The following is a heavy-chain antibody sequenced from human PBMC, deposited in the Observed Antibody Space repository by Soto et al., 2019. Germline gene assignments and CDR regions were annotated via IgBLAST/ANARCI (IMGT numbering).Heavy chain of an antibody. Sequence: QITLKESGPSLVKPTQTLTLTCTFSGFSLTITGVTVGWIRQPPGKALEWLALVYWHDDKRYNPSLRNRLTIAKDTYKNRVVLTLANVGPVDTATYYCAHSHFEILTGPFDSWGRGTLVTVSS. CDR3: AHSHFEILTGPFDS. J-gene: IGHJ5*01. CDR2: VYWHDDK. D-gene: IGHD3-9*01. V-gene: IGHV2-5*01. CDR1: GFSLTITGVT.